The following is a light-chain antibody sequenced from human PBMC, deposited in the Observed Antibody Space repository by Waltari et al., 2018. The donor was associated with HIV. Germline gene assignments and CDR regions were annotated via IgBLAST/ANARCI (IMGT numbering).Light chain of an antibody. Sequence: EIVLTHSPATLSVSPGERATLSCRASQSLSSNLAWYQQKPGQAPRLLIYGASSRATGVPARFSGSGSGTEFTLTISILQSEDVAVYYCQQYNNWPLTFGGGTKVEIK. V-gene: IGKV3D-15*03. J-gene: IGKJ4*01. CDR1: QSLSSN. CDR3: QQYNNWPLT. CDR2: GAS.